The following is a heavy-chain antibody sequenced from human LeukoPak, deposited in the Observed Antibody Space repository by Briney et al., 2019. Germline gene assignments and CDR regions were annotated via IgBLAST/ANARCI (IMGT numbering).Heavy chain of an antibody. V-gene: IGHV3-23*01. CDR2: ISGSGGST. Sequence: PGGSLRLSCAASGFTFSSYSMNWVRQAPEKGLEWVSAISGSGGSTYYADSVKGRFTISRDNSKNTLYLQMNSLRAEDTAVYYCAKVFPHEWFGPSYFDYWGQGTLVTVSS. D-gene: IGHD3-10*01. CDR1: GFTFSSYS. CDR3: AKVFPHEWFGPSYFDY. J-gene: IGHJ4*02.